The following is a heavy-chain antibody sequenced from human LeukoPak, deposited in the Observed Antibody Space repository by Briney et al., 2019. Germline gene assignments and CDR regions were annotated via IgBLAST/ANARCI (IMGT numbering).Heavy chain of an antibody. D-gene: IGHD3-16*02. CDR2: ISSSSSYI. CDR3: ARGSFGGVIVHFY. J-gene: IGHJ4*02. CDR1: GFTFSSYS. Sequence: GGSLRLSCAASGFTFSSYSMNWVRQAPGKGLEWVSSISSSSSYIYYADSVKGRFTISRDNAKNSLYLQMNSLRAEDTAVYYCARGSFGGVIVHFYWGQGTLVTVSS. V-gene: IGHV3-21*01.